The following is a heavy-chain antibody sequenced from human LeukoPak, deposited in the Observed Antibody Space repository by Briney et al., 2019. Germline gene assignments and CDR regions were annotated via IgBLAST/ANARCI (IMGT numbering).Heavy chain of an antibody. CDR1: GYTFTDYP. CDR3: ARGAKVGPTFDY. D-gene: IGHD1-26*01. CDR2: FNPYSGAT. V-gene: IGHV1-2*02. Sequence: ASVKLSCTAAGYTFTDYPMHWGRQAPGQGLQWMGDFNPYSGATNYDQIYQGRVTMTLDTSIDTAYMELKRLTVGDTAIYFCARGAKVGPTFDYWGQGTLLTVSS. J-gene: IGHJ4*02.